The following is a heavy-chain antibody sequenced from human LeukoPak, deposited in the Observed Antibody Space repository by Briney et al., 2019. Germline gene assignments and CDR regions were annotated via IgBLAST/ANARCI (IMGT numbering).Heavy chain of an antibody. CDR3: ARGQYYDFWSGHGLDY. Sequence: WASVKVSCKASGGTFSSYAISWVRQAPGQGLEWMGGIIPIFGTANYAQRFQGRVTITADESTSTAYMELSSLRSEDTAVYYCARGQYYDFWSGHGLDYWGQGTLVTVSS. J-gene: IGHJ4*02. CDR2: IIPIFGTA. CDR1: GGTFSSYA. D-gene: IGHD3-3*01. V-gene: IGHV1-69*13.